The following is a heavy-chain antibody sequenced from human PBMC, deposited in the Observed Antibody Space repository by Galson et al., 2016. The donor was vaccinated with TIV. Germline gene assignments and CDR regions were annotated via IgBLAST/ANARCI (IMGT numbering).Heavy chain of an antibody. D-gene: IGHD3-10*01. V-gene: IGHV1-69*13. J-gene: IGHJ4*02. CDR3: ARVSDYYGSGSYYNVLGY. CDR2: IIPIFAIA. Sequence: SVKVSCKASGGTFSNYAISWVRQAPGQGLEWVGGIIPIFAIAKYAQKFQGRVTITAGESTSTAYMELSSLRSEDTAGYYCARVSDYYGSGSYYNVLGYWGQGTLVTVSS. CDR1: GGTFSNYA.